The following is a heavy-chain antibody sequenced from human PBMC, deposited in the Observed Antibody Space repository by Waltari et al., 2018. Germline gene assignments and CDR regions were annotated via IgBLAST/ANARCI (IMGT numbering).Heavy chain of an antibody. CDR3: ARDLIRKYQLQTYAFDI. J-gene: IGHJ3*02. Sequence: QVQLQESGPGLVKPSETLSLTCTVSGGSISSYYWSWIRQPAGKGLEWIGRIYTSGSTNYNPSRKSRVTMSVDTSKNQFSLKLSSVTAADTAVYYCARDLIRKYQLQTYAFDIWGQGTMVTVSS. D-gene: IGHD2-2*01. CDR2: IYTSGST. CDR1: GGSISSYY. V-gene: IGHV4-4*07.